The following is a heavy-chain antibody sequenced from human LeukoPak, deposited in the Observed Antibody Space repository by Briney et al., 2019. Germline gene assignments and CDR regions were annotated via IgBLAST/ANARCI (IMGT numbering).Heavy chain of an antibody. CDR3: ARFCSRTSCPLDAFDI. CDR2: INSDGSST. Sequence: GGSLRLSCAASGFTSSNYWMHWVRQAPGKGLVWVSRINSDGSSTSYADSVKGRFTISRDNAKNTLFLQMNSLRAEDTAVYYCARFCSRTSCPLDAFDIWGQGTMVTVSS. CDR1: GFTSSNYW. V-gene: IGHV3-74*01. D-gene: IGHD2-2*01. J-gene: IGHJ3*02.